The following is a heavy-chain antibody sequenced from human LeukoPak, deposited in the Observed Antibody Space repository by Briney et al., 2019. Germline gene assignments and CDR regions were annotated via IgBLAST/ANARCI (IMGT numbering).Heavy chain of an antibody. CDR2: ISSGSSYI. D-gene: IGHD6-19*01. CDR1: GFTFSSYM. V-gene: IGHV3-21*01. CDR3: ARGYSSGFYQVAEYFQQ. J-gene: IGHJ1*01. Sequence: GGSLRLSCAASGFTFSSYMMNWVRQAPGEGLEWVSSISSGSSYIYYADSVKGRFTISRDNAKNSVYLQMNSLRAEDTAVYYCARGYSSGFYQVAEYFQQWGQGTLVTVSS.